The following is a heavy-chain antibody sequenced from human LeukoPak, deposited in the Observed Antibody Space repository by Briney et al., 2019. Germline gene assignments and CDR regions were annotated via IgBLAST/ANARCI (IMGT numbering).Heavy chain of an antibody. CDR2: IYHSGST. Sequence: PSETLSLTCAVYGGSFSGYSWSWIRQPPGKGLEWIGYIYHSGSTYYNPSLKSRVTISVDRSKNQFSLKLSSVTAADTAVYYCARLGPWGVMGFGAFDYWGQGTLVTVSS. CDR1: GGSFSGYS. J-gene: IGHJ4*02. CDR3: ARLGPWGVMGFGAFDY. V-gene: IGHV4-30-2*01. D-gene: IGHD3-3*01.